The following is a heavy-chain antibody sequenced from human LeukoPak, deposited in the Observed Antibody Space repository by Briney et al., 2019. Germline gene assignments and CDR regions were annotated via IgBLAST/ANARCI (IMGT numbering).Heavy chain of an antibody. CDR2: IYISGST. CDR1: GGSISGYY. CDR3: ARVTGYMIEDYFDY. Sequence: SETLSLTCSVSGGSISGYYWSWIRQPAGKGLEWIGRIYISGSTNYNPSLKSRVTMSIDTSKNQFSLRLSSVTAADTAVYYCARVTGYMIEDYFDYWGQGTLVTVSS. J-gene: IGHJ4*02. D-gene: IGHD3-22*01. V-gene: IGHV4-4*07.